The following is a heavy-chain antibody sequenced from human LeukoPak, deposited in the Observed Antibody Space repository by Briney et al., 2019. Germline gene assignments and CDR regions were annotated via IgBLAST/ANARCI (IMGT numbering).Heavy chain of an antibody. CDR1: GFTFSSYA. CDR2: ISYDGSNK. Sequence: GGSLRLSCAASGFTFSSYAMHWVRQAPGKGLEWVAVISYDGSNKYYADSVKDRFTISRDNSKNTLYLQMNSLRAEDTAVYYCARESLITMVRGAKGSEYFQHWGQGTLVTVSS. D-gene: IGHD3-10*01. J-gene: IGHJ1*01. V-gene: IGHV3-30*04. CDR3: ARESLITMVRGAKGSEYFQH.